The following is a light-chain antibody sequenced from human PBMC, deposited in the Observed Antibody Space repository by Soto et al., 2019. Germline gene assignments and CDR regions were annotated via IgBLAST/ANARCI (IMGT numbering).Light chain of an antibody. CDR3: YSYAGSFTWV. Sequence: SALTQPRSVSGSPGQSVTISCTGTSNDVGGYNFVSWYQQHPGKAPKLMISEVTNRPSGVSSRFSGSKSGNTASLTISGLQADDEGDYYCYSYAGSFTWVFGGGTKLTVL. J-gene: IGLJ3*02. CDR2: EVT. V-gene: IGLV2-11*01. CDR1: SNDVGGYNF.